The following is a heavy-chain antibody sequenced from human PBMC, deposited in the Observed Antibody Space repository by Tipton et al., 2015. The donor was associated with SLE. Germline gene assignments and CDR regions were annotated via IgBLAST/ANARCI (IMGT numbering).Heavy chain of an antibody. CDR2: IYYRGST. CDR1: GGSISSSSYY. V-gene: IGHV4-39*07. CDR3: ARETMLRGLMDY. J-gene: IGHJ4*02. Sequence: LRLSCTVSGGSISSSSYYWGWIRQPPGKGLEWIGNIYYRGSTYYNPSLKSRVTISVDTSKNQFSLKLSSVTAADTAVYYCARETMLRGLMDYWGQGTLVTVSS. D-gene: IGHD3-10*01.